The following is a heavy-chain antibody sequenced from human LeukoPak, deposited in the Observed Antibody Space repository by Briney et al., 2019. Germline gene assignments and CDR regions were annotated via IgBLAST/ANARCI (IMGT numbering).Heavy chain of an antibody. CDR1: GGSFSAYY. J-gene: IGHJ4*02. CDR2: INHSGST. V-gene: IGHV4-34*01. CDR3: AEIAAAGTLFDY. Sequence: NPSETLSLTCTVYGGSFSAYYWSWIRQPPRKGLEWIGEINHSGSTNYNPSLASRVTISVDTSKNQFSLKLSSVTAADTAVYYCAEIAAAGTLFDYWGRGTLVTVSS. D-gene: IGHD6-13*01.